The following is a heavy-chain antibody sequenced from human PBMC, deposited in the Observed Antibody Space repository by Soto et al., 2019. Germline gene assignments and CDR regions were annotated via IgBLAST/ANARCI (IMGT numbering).Heavy chain of an antibody. Sequence: PGKGLECVAKIKEDGSEKYYVDSVKGRFTISRDNANNSVYLQMNSLTVEDTAMYYCARASSDTSGAIDCWGQGTLVTGSS. V-gene: IGHV3-7*04. CDR3: ARASSDTSGAIDC. J-gene: IGHJ4*02. CDR2: IKEDGSEK. D-gene: IGHD2-2*01.